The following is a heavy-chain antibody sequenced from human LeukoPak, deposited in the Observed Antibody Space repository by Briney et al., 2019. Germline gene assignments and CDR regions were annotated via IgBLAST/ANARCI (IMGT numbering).Heavy chain of an antibody. CDR1: GFTFSRFA. Sequence: GGSLRLSCAASGFTFSRFAMSWVRQAPGKGLEWVSGISGSGDSTYYADSVKGRFTISRDNSKNTLYLQMNGLRAEDTAVYYCATYRRGYHDSSESYYFDYWGQGTLVTVSS. V-gene: IGHV3-23*01. D-gene: IGHD3-22*01. J-gene: IGHJ4*02. CDR2: ISGSGDST. CDR3: ATYRRGYHDSSESYYFDY.